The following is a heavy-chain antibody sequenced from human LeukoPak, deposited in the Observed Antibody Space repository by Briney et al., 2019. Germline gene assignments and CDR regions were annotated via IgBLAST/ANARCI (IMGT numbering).Heavy chain of an antibody. Sequence: AGSLRLSCAASGFTFSTFWMSWVRQAPGKGLEWVANIKEDGSEKYYVDSVKGPFTISRDNAKNSLYLQMNSLRAEDTAVYYCARGRGYPIWFFDYWGQGSLVTVSS. D-gene: IGHD3-3*01. V-gene: IGHV3-7*01. CDR1: GFTFSTFW. CDR2: IKEDGSEK. J-gene: IGHJ4*02. CDR3: ARGRGYPIWFFDY.